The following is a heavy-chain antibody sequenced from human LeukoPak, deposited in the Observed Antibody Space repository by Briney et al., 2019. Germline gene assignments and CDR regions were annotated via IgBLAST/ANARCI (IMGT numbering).Heavy chain of an antibody. Sequence: ASVKVSCKASGYTFTAYGINWVRQAPGQGLEWMGRISPNNGNTNYPQKLQGRITMTTDTSTSTAYMELRSLNSDDTAVDYCASDYDNGDYWGQGTLVTVSS. CDR3: ASDYDNGDY. CDR1: GYTFTAYG. V-gene: IGHV1-18*01. D-gene: IGHD4-17*01. J-gene: IGHJ4*02. CDR2: ISPNNGNT.